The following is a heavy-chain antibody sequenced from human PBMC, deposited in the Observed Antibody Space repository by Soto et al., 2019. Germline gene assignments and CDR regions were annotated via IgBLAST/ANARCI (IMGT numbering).Heavy chain of an antibody. CDR3: ARGGLSSSWDNWFDP. V-gene: IGHV3-20*01. J-gene: IGHJ5*02. CDR2: INWNGGST. CDR1: GFAFDDYG. D-gene: IGHD6-13*01. Sequence: GGSLRLSCVASGFAFDDYGMSWVRQAPGKGLEGVSGINWNGGSTGYADSVKGRFTISKDNAKNSLYLQMNSLRAEDTALYHCARGGLSSSWDNWFDPWGQGTLVTVSS.